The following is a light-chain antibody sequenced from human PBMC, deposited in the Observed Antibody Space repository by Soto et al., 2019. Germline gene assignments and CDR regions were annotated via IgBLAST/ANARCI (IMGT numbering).Light chain of an antibody. CDR1: QSISSY. V-gene: IGKV1-39*01. Sequence: DIQMTQSPSSLSASVGDRVTIPCRASQSISSYVNWYQQKPGKAPKLLSYAASSLQSGVPSRFSGSGSGTDFTLTISSLQPEDFATYYCQQSYSFPLTFGGGTKVEIK. CDR3: QQSYSFPLT. CDR2: AAS. J-gene: IGKJ4*01.